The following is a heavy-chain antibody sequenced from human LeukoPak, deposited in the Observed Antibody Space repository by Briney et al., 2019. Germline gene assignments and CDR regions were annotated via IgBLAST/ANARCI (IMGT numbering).Heavy chain of an antibody. D-gene: IGHD1-26*01. CDR1: GFTFSSFA. V-gene: IGHV3-23*01. Sequence: GGPLRLSCAASGFTFSSFAMSWVRQAPGKGLEWVASISGSGANIYNADSVRGRFTISRDNSKNTLFLQMNSLRAGDTAVYYCAKGPRTIVGASTAFDIWGQGAMVTVSS. CDR3: AKGPRTIVGASTAFDI. CDR2: ISGSGANI. J-gene: IGHJ3*02.